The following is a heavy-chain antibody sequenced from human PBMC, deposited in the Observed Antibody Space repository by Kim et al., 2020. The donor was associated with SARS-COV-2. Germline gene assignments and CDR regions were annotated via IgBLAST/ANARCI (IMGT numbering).Heavy chain of an antibody. D-gene: IGHD3-3*01. J-gene: IGHJ4*02. CDR1: GYTFTSYY. Sequence: ASVKVSCKASGYTFTSYYMHWVRQAPGQGLEWMGIINPSGGSTSYAQKFQGRVTMTRDTSTSTVYMELSSLRSEDTAVYYCARSGQSGYYKGGVDYWGQGTLVTVSS. V-gene: IGHV1-46*01. CDR3: ARSGQSGYYKGGVDY. CDR2: INPSGGST.